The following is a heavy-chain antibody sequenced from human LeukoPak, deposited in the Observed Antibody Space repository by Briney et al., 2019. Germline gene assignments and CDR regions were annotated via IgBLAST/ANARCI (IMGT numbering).Heavy chain of an antibody. CDR1: GYTFTGYY. Sequence: ASVKVSCKASGYTFTGYYMHWVRQAPGQGLEWMGWINPNSGGTNYAQKFQGRVTMTRDTSISTAYMELSRLRSDDTAVYYCARDVGLGGYDLGANFDYWGQGTLVTVS. V-gene: IGHV1-2*02. J-gene: IGHJ4*02. D-gene: IGHD5-12*01. CDR2: INPNSGGT. CDR3: ARDVGLGGYDLGANFDY.